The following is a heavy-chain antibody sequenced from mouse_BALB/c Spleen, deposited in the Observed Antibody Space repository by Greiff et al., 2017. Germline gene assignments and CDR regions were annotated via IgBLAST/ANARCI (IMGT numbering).Heavy chain of an antibody. CDR3: ARNGYDDYAMDY. J-gene: IGHJ4*01. D-gene: IGHD2-14*01. V-gene: IGHV2-6-4*01. CDR2: IWGGGST. CDR1: GFSLSRYS. Sequence: VQGVESGPGLVAPSQSLSITCTVSGFSLSRYSVHWVRQPPGKGLEWLGMIWGGGSTDYNSALNSRLSISKDNSKSQVFLKMTSLQTDDTAMYYCARNGYDDYAMDYWGQGTSVTVSS.